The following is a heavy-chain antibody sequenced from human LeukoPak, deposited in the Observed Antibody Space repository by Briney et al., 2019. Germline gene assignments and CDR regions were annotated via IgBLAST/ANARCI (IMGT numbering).Heavy chain of an antibody. CDR2: INPNSGGT. J-gene: IGHJ4*02. D-gene: IGHD3-22*01. CDR3: ARDPHDFFYYDSSGLYYFDY. Sequence: ASVKVSCKASGYTFTGYYMHWVRQAPGQGLEWMGWINPNSGGTNYAQKFQGRVTMTRDTSINTAYMELRSLRSDDTAVYYCARDPHDFFYYDSSGLYYFDYWGQGTLVTVSS. V-gene: IGHV1-2*02. CDR1: GYTFTGYY.